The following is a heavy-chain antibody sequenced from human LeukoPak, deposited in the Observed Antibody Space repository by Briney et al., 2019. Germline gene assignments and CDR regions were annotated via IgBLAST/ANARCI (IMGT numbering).Heavy chain of an antibody. V-gene: IGHV3-23*01. J-gene: IGHJ4*02. CDR1: GFTFSSYA. CDR3: AKGGGRYDFWSGYYNLYYFDY. D-gene: IGHD3-3*01. CDR2: ISGSGGSP. Sequence: GGSLRLSCAASGFTFSSYAMSWVRQAPGKGLEWVSAISGSGGSPYYADSVKGRFTISRDNSKNTLYLQMNSLRVEDTAVYYCAKGGGRYDFWSGYYNLYYFDYWGQGTLVTVSS.